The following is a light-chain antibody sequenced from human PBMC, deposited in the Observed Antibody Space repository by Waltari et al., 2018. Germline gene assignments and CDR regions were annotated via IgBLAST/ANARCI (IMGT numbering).Light chain of an antibody. CDR2: KAS. CDR3: QQYDTYPLT. CDR1: QSISSW. V-gene: IGKV1-5*03. J-gene: IGKJ3*01. Sequence: DIQMTQSPSTLSASVGDRVTLTCRASQSISSWLAWYQQKPGEAPKFLIYKASTLESGVPARFSGSGSGTEFTLTISSLQPDDFATYYCQQYDTYPLTFGPGTKVEIK.